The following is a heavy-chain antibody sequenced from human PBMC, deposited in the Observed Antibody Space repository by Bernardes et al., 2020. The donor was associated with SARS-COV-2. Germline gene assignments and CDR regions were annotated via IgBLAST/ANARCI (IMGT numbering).Heavy chain of an antibody. CDR2: IYTSGST. CDR1: GGSISSCSYY. Sequence: SETLSLTCTVSGGSISSCSYYWSWIRPPAGQGLEWIGRIYTSGSTNHNPSLQSRVTISVDTSKNQFSLKLSSVTAADTAVYSCARESQRTAWDILTGIYYYYGMDVWGQETTVTVSS. CDR3: ARESQRTAWDILTGIYYYYGMDV. D-gene: IGHD3-9*01. J-gene: IGHJ6*02. V-gene: IGHV4-61*02.